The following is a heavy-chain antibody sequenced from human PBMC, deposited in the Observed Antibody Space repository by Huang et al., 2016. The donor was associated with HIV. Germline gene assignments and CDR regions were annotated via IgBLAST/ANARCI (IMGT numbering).Heavy chain of an antibody. J-gene: IGHJ6*02. CDR3: ARQDMEYGMDV. CDR1: GYSFTSYW. D-gene: IGHD2-15*01. CDR2: IYAGDSDT. Sequence: EVQLVQSGAEVKKSGESLKISCKGTGYSFTSYWIGWVRQMPGKGLAWMGGIYAGDSDTRYSPSFQGQVTISADKSITTAYLQWSSLKASDTAMYYCARQDMEYGMDVWGQGTTVTVSS. V-gene: IGHV5-51*01.